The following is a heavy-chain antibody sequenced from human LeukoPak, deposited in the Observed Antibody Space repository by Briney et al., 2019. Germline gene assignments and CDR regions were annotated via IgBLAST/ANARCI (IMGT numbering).Heavy chain of an antibody. J-gene: IGHJ5*02. D-gene: IGHD1-1*01. V-gene: IGHV1-46*01. CDR2: INPSGGST. CDR3: AKSTTGISAWFDP. Sequence: ASVKVSCKASGYTFTSYYMHWVRQAPGQGLEWLGIINPSGGSTSYAQKFQGRVTMTRDTSTSTVYMELSSLRSEDTAVYYCAKSTTGISAWFDPWGQGTLVTVSS. CDR1: GYTFTSYY.